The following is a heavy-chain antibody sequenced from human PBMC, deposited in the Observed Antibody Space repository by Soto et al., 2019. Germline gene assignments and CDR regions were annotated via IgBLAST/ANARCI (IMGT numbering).Heavy chain of an antibody. J-gene: IGHJ6*02. D-gene: IGHD3-10*01. CDR1: GYTFTRYA. CDR2: INAGNGNT. V-gene: IGHV1-3*01. Sequence: ASVKVSCKASGYTFTRYAMHWVRQAPGQRLEWMGWINAGNGNTKYSQKFQGRVTITRDTSASTAYMELSSLRSEDTAVYYCAGDYYGPAPDGYYYYYGMDVWGQGTTVTVSS. CDR3: AGDYYGPAPDGYYYYYGMDV.